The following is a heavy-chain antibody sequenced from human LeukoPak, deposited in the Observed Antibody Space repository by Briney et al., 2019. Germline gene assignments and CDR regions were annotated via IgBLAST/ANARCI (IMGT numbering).Heavy chain of an antibody. Sequence: GGPLRLSFEALGSTFSGLALSWSGQAPGKGLDWFSAISASGGSTYYADSVKGRFTISRDNSKNTLYLQMNSLRAEDTAVYYCAKDPCSGGSCYTDYWGQGTLVTVSS. CDR2: ISASGGST. D-gene: IGHD2-15*01. CDR3: AKDPCSGGSCYTDY. CDR1: GSTFSGLA. J-gene: IGHJ4*02. V-gene: IGHV3-23*01.